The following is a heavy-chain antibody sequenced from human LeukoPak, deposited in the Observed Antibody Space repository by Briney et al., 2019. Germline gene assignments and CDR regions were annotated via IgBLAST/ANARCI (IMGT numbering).Heavy chain of an antibody. Sequence: ASVKVSCKTSGYSFSKFGISWVRQAPGQGLEWRGWISAQNGDTYYAQQVQGRVTMTTDTSTGTAYMELKSLTSDDTAVYYCVREPAGYSSTWPYDYWGQGTLVTVSS. J-gene: IGHJ4*02. D-gene: IGHD6-13*01. CDR1: GYSFSKFG. V-gene: IGHV1-18*01. CDR3: VREPAGYSSTWPYDY. CDR2: ISAQNGDT.